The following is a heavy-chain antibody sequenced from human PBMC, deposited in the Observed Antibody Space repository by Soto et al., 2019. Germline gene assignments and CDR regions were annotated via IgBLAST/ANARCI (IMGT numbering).Heavy chain of an antibody. D-gene: IGHD3-9*01. Sequence: LRLSCAASGFTFSSYGMHWVRQAPGKGLEWVAVIWYDGSNKYYADSVKGRFTISRDNSKNTLYLQMNSLRAEDTAVYYCARGGPYYDILTGYFASPSALGMDVWGQGTTVTVSS. CDR2: IWYDGSNK. CDR3: ARGGPYYDILTGYFASPSALGMDV. J-gene: IGHJ6*02. V-gene: IGHV3-33*01. CDR1: GFTFSSYG.